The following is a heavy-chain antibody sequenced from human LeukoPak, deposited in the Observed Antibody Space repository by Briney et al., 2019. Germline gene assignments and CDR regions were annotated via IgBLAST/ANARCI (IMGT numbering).Heavy chain of an antibody. CDR2: ISGSGDNT. V-gene: IGHV3-23*01. CDR3: AKDLRWSCSYTSCYLFDY. CDR1: GFTFSTNA. Sequence: GGSLRLSCAASGFTFSTNAMNWVRQAPGKGLEWVSTISGSGDNTYYADSVKGRFTISRDNSKNTLYLRVNSLRAEDTAVYYCAKDLRWSCSYTSCYLFDYWGQGTLVTVSS. J-gene: IGHJ4*02. D-gene: IGHD2-2*01.